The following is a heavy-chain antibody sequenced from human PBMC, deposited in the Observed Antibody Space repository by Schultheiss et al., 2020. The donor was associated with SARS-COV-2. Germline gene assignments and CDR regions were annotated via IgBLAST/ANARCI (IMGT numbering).Heavy chain of an antibody. V-gene: IGHV3-30*18. CDR2: ISYDGSNK. J-gene: IGHJ6*02. CDR1: GFTFSSYG. CDR3: AKDPRDLRPYYYYGMDV. D-gene: IGHD6-6*01. Sequence: GGSLRLSCAASGFTFSSYGMHWVRQAPGKGLEWVAVISYDGSNKYYADSVKGRFTISRDNSKNTLYLQMNSLRAEDTAVYYCAKDPRDLRPYYYYGMDVWGQGITVTVSS.